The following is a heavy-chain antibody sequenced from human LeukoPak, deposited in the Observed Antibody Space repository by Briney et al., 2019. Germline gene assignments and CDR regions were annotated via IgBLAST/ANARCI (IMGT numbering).Heavy chain of an antibody. CDR3: ARDLLAGRPMTTVTTDRAGGDY. J-gene: IGHJ4*02. Sequence: SETLSLTCTVSGGLISSGSYYWSWIRQPAGKGLEWIGRMYTSGSTNYNPSLKSRVTISVDTSKNQFSLKLSSVTAADTAVYYCARDLLAGRPMTTVTTDRAGGDYWGQGTLVTVSS. CDR1: GGLISSGSYY. V-gene: IGHV4-61*02. CDR2: MYTSGST. D-gene: IGHD4-17*01.